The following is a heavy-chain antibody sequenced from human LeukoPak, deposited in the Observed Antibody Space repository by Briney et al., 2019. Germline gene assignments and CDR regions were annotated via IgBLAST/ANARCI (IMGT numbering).Heavy chain of an antibody. Sequence: PSETLSLTCTVSGYSISSGYYWGWIRPSPGKGLEWIGSIYHSGSTYYNPSLKSRVTISVETSKKQFSLNLSSLTAADTAVYYCARDKRHYYDSTGYNYMDVWGKGTTVTVS. CDR1: GYSISSGYY. V-gene: IGHV4-38-2*02. CDR2: IYHSGST. D-gene: IGHD3-22*01. CDR3: ARDKRHYYDSTGYNYMDV. J-gene: IGHJ6*03.